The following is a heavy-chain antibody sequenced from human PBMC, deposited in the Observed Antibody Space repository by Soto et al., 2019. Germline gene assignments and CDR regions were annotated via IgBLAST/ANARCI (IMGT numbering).Heavy chain of an antibody. CDR1: GDSVSSNSAA. CDR3: ARGGPTPPYTSRWSFAS. Sequence: PSQTLSLTCDISGDSVSSNSAAWNWIRQSPSRGLEWLGRTYYRSKWYNDYAVSVKSRITIKPDTSKNQFSLQLNSVTPEDTAVYYCARGGPTPPYTSRWSFASRGQGTLVPVSS. V-gene: IGHV6-1*01. D-gene: IGHD6-13*01. J-gene: IGHJ1*01. CDR2: TYYRSKWYN.